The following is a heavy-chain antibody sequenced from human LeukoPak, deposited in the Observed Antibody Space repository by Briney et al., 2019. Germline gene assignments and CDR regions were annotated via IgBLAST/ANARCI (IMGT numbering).Heavy chain of an antibody. D-gene: IGHD1-26*01. V-gene: IGHV3-23*01. CDR3: ARGATYAYYQDY. Sequence: GGSLRLSCAASGFTFSRLAMTWVRQAPGKGLEWVSTISASGPYYADAVRGRFTISRDNSRNTLSLQMDSLRAEDTAVYYCARGATYAYYQDYWGQGTLVTVSS. J-gene: IGHJ4*02. CDR2: ISASGP. CDR1: GFTFSRLA.